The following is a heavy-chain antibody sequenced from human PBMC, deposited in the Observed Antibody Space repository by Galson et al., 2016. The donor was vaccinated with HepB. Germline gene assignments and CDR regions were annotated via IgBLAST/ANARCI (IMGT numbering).Heavy chain of an antibody. CDR2: ISTDGSRT. Sequence: SLRLSCAASGFTLSSYWMHWVHQAPGRGLAWVSRISTDGSRTKYEASVKGRVTISRDNAKNTLYLQMNSLRAEDTAVYFCARAGFKGFSNGMDVWGQGTTVTVSS. V-gene: IGHV3-74*01. CDR3: ARAGFKGFSNGMDV. D-gene: IGHD2/OR15-2a*01. J-gene: IGHJ6*02. CDR1: GFTLSSYW.